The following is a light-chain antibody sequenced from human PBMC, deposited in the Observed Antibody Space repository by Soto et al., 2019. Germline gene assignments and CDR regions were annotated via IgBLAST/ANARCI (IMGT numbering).Light chain of an antibody. J-gene: IGKJ1*01. Sequence: EIVLTQSPGTLSLSPGERATLSCRASQSVSSSYLAWYQQKPGQAPRLLIYGASSRATGIPDRFSGSGSGTDFTRTINRLEPEDFAVYYCQQYGNSPKTFGQGTKVDIK. CDR3: QQYGNSPKT. CDR2: GAS. V-gene: IGKV3-20*01. CDR1: QSVSSSY.